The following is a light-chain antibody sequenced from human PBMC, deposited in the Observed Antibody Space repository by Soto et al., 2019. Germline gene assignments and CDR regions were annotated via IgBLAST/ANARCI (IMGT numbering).Light chain of an antibody. CDR1: QGIRTD. J-gene: IGKJ5*01. V-gene: IGKV1-6*02. CDR3: LQNYNHPIT. CDR2: GAS. Sequence: AVQLTQSPSSLSASVGDSVTITCRASQGIRTDLGWYQQRPGTAPKLLIYGASNLQTGVPSRFSGSGFGTDFSLTISSLQPEDFAIYFCLQNYNHPITFGQGTRLEI.